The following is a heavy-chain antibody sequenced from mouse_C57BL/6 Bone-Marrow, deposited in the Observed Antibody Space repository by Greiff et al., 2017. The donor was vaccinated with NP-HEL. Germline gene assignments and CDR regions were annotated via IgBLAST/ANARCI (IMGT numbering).Heavy chain of an antibody. D-gene: IGHD1-1*01. CDR3: ARHTNAMDY. CDR1: GFSFSSYG. Sequence: DVQLVESGGDLVKPGGSLKLSCAASGFSFSSYGMSWVRQTPDKRLEWVATISSGGSYTYYPDSVKGRFTISRDNAKNTLYLQMSSLKSEDKAMYYCARHTNAMDYWGQGTSVTVSS. CDR2: ISSGGSYT. J-gene: IGHJ4*01. V-gene: IGHV5-6*01.